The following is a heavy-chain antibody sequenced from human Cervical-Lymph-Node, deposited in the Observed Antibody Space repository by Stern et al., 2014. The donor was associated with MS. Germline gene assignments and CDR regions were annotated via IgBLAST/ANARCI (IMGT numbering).Heavy chain of an antibody. CDR1: GYTFTSYG. CDR3: ARGLLGSENAFDI. V-gene: IGHV1-18*01. Sequence: VQLVQSGAEVKKPGASVKVSCKASGYTFTSYGISWVRQDTGQGLEWLGCISACNGNSNYAQKLHGRVTMTTDTSTSTAYMELRSLRSDDTAVYYCARGLLGSENAFDIWGQGTMVTVSS. D-gene: IGHD2-15*01. J-gene: IGHJ3*02. CDR2: ISACNGNS.